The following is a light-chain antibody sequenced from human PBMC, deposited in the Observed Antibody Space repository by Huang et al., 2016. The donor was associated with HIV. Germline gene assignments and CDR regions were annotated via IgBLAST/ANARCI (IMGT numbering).Light chain of an antibody. Sequence: GDRVTITCRASQHIDTYLAWYQQRPGSAPKLLIYGASTLHTDVPSRFSGNGSGTYFTLNINCLQSEDVAIYYCQHYYNYPRIFGPGTRVD. CDR2: GAS. CDR1: QHIDTY. V-gene: IGKV1-8*01. J-gene: IGKJ3*01. CDR3: QHYYNYPRI.